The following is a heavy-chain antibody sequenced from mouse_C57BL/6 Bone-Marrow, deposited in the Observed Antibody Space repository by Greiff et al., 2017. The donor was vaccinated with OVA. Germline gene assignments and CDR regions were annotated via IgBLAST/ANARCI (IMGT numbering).Heavy chain of an antibody. J-gene: IGHJ4*01. CDR2: ISDGGSYT. CDR1: GFTFSSYS. CDR3: ARARRAMDY. V-gene: IGHV5-4*03. Sequence: EVKLMESGGGLVKPGGSLKLSCAASGFTFSSYSMSWVRQTPEKRLEWVATISDGGSYTYYPENVKGRFTISRDNAKNNLYLQMSHLKSEDTAMYSCARARRAMDYWGQGTSVTVSS.